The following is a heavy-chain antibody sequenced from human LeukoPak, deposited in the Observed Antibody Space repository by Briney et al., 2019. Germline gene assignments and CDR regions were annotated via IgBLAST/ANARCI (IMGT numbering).Heavy chain of an antibody. V-gene: IGHV4-61*02. Sequence: SQTLFLTCTVTGTSIRSGSYYWNWIRQAAGKGLEWIGRMYIGGSTTYNPSLKSRVTISLETTENQFSLRLRSVTAADTAVYYCAREGIAVADTYYYYYMDVWGKGTWVTVSS. CDR3: AREGIAVADTYYYYYMDV. D-gene: IGHD6-19*01. CDR2: MYIGGST. J-gene: IGHJ6*03. CDR1: GTSIRSGSYY.